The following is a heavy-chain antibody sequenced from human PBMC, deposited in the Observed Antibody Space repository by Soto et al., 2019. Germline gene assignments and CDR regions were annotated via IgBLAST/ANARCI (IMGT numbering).Heavy chain of an antibody. D-gene: IGHD3-16*01. V-gene: IGHV4-39*01. CDR1: GGSISSDTYY. Sequence: QLQLQESGPGLVKPSETLSLTCTVSGGSISSDTYYWGWIRQPPGKGLEWIGSLYYSGSAFYSPSLSSRVTISEDTSKKQSSLKLSSVTAADTAVYFCARILSTGVGGRGFLDIWGRGTMVTVSS. CDR3: ARILSTGVGGRGFLDI. CDR2: LYYSGSA. J-gene: IGHJ3*02.